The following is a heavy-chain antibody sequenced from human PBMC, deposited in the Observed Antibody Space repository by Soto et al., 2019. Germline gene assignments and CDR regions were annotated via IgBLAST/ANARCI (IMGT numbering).Heavy chain of an antibody. V-gene: IGHV3-23*01. CDR1: GFTFTHYA. Sequence: EVQLLESGGGLVKPGGSLRLSCAASGFTFTHYAMTWVRQAPGKGLEWVSSISGGDGDTSYADSVKGRFTLSRDNSENTMFLQMNSLRPDDTAVYYCAKDRFTSTVRKYWFFDLWGRGTLVTVSS. J-gene: IGHJ2*01. CDR3: AKDRFTSTVRKYWFFDL. CDR2: ISGGDGDT. D-gene: IGHD3-10*01.